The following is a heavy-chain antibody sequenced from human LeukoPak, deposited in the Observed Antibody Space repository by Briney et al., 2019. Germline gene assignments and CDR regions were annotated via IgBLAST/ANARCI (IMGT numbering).Heavy chain of an antibody. J-gene: IGHJ6*02. Sequence: GASVKVSCKASGYTFTSYGISWVRQAPGQGLEWIGWISAYNGNTNYAQKLQGRVTMTTDTSTSTAYMELRSLRSDDTAVYYCAATQVVPAATYYYGMDVWGQGTTVTVSS. CDR2: ISAYNGNT. V-gene: IGHV1-18*01. CDR3: AATQVVPAATYYYGMDV. D-gene: IGHD2-2*01. CDR1: GYTFTSYG.